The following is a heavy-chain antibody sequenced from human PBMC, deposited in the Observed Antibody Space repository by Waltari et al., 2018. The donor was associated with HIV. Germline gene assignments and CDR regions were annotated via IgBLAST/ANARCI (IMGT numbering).Heavy chain of an antibody. D-gene: IGHD3-10*01. Sequence: VQLVDSGGAVVQPGKSLRLSFAAYGFFFSAYGMHCVRQAPGKGLEWVALIRYDGSNKYYSDSVKGRFTISRDNAENTLFLQMSDLRADDTATYFCARGSRLVAAYYYYGLDVWGPGTTVTVSS. CDR2: IRYDGSNK. J-gene: IGHJ6*02. CDR3: ARGSRLVAAYYYYGLDV. V-gene: IGHV3-33*01. CDR1: GFFFSAYG.